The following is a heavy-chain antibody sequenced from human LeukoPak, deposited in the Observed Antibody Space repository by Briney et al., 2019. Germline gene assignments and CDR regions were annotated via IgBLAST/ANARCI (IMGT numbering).Heavy chain of an antibody. J-gene: IGHJ4*02. CDR1: GGSVSSGSYY. CDR2: IYYSGST. D-gene: IGHD2-15*01. V-gene: IGHV4-61*01. CDR3: ARDKHNPNCSGGRCYPYFFDS. Sequence: SETLSLTCTVSGGSVSSGSYYWSWIRQPPGKGLEWIGYIYYSGSTNYNPSLKSRVTISVDTSKNQVSLNLSSVTAADTAVYYCARDKHNPNCSGGRCYPYFFDSWGQGSLVTVSS.